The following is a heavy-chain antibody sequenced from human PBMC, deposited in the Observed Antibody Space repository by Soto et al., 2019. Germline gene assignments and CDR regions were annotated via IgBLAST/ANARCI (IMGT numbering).Heavy chain of an antibody. V-gene: IGHV4-59*13. J-gene: IGHJ6*02. CDR1: GGYISSYF. D-gene: IGHD1-26*01. CDR2: IYYSGGT. Sequence: SVSRSRTWSFGGGYISSYFGSWIRHPPGKGRGWIGYIYYSGGTKYNPSLKSRVTREVATSKNQFSLKLSSVPAADTAVYYGARQEWELSGYYYGMDVWGQGTTVTVSS. CDR3: ARQEWELSGYYYGMDV.